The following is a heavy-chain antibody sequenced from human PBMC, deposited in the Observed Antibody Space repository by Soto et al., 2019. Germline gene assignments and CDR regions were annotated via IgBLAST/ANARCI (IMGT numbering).Heavy chain of an antibody. V-gene: IGHV1-18*01. CDR1: GYTFTSYG. CDR3: ARDEGYCSGASCYSDYFYYGMDV. Sequence: GASVKVSCKASGYTFTSYGISWVRQAPGQGLEWMGWISAYNGNTSYAQKLQGRVTMTRDTSTSTVYMELRSLRSEDTAVYYCARDEGYCSGASCYSDYFYYGMDVWGQGTTVTAP. D-gene: IGHD2-15*01. CDR2: ISAYNGNT. J-gene: IGHJ6*02.